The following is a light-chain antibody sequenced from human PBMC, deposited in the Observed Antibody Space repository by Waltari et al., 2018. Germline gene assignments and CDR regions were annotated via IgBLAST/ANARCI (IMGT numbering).Light chain of an antibody. Sequence: QSALTQPPSASGSPGQSVAISCTGTSSDVGGYNYVSWYQQHPGKAPRLMIYEVYKRPSGGPVLFSGSKSCNTAALTVSGLQAEDEADYYCSSYAGRDILVFGGGTRLTVL. V-gene: IGLV2-8*01. CDR2: EVY. CDR3: SSYAGRDILV. CDR1: SSDVGGYNY. J-gene: IGLJ2*01.